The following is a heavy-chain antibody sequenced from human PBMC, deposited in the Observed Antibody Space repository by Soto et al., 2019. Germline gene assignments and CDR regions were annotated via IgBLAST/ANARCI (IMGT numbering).Heavy chain of an antibody. J-gene: IGHJ4*02. V-gene: IGHV1-69*01. CDR2: IIPIFGTA. CDR3: AREDAPRYYYDSSGYYYFDY. Sequence: QVQLVQSGAEVKKPGSSVKVSCKASGGIFSSYAISWVRQAPGQGLEWMGGIIPIFGTANYAQKFQGRVTITADESTSTAYMELSSLRSEDTAVYYCAREDAPRYYYDSSGYYYFDYWGQGTLVTVSS. CDR1: GGIFSSYA. D-gene: IGHD3-22*01.